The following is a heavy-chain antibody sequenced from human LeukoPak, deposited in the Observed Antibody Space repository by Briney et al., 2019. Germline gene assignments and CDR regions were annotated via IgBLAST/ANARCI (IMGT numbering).Heavy chain of an antibody. V-gene: IGHV4-31*03. J-gene: IGHJ5*02. CDR2: IDYSGKT. Sequence: SETLSLTCSVSGVSISGRGYWGWIRQHPGKGLEWIGYIDYSGKTYYKPSLQSRVIISADTSQNQFSLKVSSVTAADTAVYYCATGYGSGWFDAWGQGAVVTVSS. CDR3: ATGYGSGWFDA. CDR1: GVSISGRGY. D-gene: IGHD3-9*01.